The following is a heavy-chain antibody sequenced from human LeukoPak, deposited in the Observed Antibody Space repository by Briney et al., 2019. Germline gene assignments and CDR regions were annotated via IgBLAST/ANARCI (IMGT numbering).Heavy chain of an antibody. Sequence: GGSLRLSCAASGFTFSSYEMNWVRQAPGKGLEWVSYISSSGSTIYYADSVKGRFTISRDNSKNTLYLQMHSLRAEDTAVCYCAKPGYSSSWSYKSYFDYWGQGTLVTVSS. CDR3: AKPGYSSSWSYKSYFDY. CDR2: ISSSGSTI. V-gene: IGHV3-48*03. J-gene: IGHJ4*02. D-gene: IGHD6-13*01. CDR1: GFTFSSYE.